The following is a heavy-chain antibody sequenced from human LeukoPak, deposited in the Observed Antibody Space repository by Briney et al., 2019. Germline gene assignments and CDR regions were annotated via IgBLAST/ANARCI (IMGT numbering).Heavy chain of an antibody. D-gene: IGHD3-10*01. V-gene: IGHV4-30-4*01. CDR1: GGSISSGDYY. J-gene: IGHJ5*02. CDR2: IYYSGST. Sequence: SQTLSLTCTVSGGSISSGDYYWSWIRQPPGKGLEWIGYIYYSGSTYYNPSLKSRVTISVDTSKNQFSLKLNSVTAADTAVYYCARVRGRGYNWFDPWGQGTLVTVSS. CDR3: ARVRGRGYNWFDP.